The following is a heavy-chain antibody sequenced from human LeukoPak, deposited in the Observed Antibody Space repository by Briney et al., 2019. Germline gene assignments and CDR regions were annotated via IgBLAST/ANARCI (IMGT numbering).Heavy chain of an antibody. CDR3: AKDGLTISRYYFYYMDV. CDR2: ISGSGGRT. V-gene: IGHV3-23*01. CDR1: GFTFSSYA. J-gene: IGHJ6*03. Sequence: GGSLRLSCAASGFTFSSYAMSWVRQAPWKGLEWVSAISGSGGRTYYADSVKGRFTISRDNSKNTLYLQMNSLRAEDTAVYYCAKDGLTISRYYFYYMDVWGKGTTVTVSS. D-gene: IGHD5-24*01.